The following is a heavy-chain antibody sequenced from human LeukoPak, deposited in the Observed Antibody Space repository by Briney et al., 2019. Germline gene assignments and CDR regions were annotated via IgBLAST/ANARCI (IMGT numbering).Heavy chain of an antibody. CDR1: GFSSSTYV. J-gene: IGHJ6*02. Sequence: PGGSLRLSCAASGFSSSTYVMNWVRQAPGKGLEWVSTISDSGGSTYYADSVKGRFTISRDNSKSTLYLQMNSLGAEDTAVYYCGRYYVMDVWGQGTSVTVSS. V-gene: IGHV3-23*01. CDR2: ISDSGGST. CDR3: GRYYVMDV.